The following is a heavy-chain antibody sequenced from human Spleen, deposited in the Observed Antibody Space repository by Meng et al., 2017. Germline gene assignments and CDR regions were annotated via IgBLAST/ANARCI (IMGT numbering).Heavy chain of an antibody. CDR2: INVYNGKT. V-gene: IGHV1-18*01. CDR1: GYTLSSDG. Sequence: QVQRGPLGAEVKKAGASVKVSCDASGYTLSSDGFSWVRQAPGQGLEWLGWINVYNGKTDYALKFQDRVTMTTDTFTNTAYMELRSLRSDDTAVYYCATRGNPYLNCWGQGTLVTVSS. J-gene: IGHJ4*02. CDR3: ATRGNPYLNC.